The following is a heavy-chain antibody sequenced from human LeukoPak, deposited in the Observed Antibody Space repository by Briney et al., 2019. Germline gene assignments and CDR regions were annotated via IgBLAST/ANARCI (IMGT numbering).Heavy chain of an antibody. D-gene: IGHD5-18*01. J-gene: IGHJ4*02. CDR2: IKQDGSEK. V-gene: IGHV3-7*01. CDR3: ARDRRIQTWEYFDY. Sequence: GGSLRLSCVASGFTFSSYWMSWVRQAPGKGLEWVANIKQDGSEKYYVDSVRGRFTISRDNAKNSLYLQMNSLTDEDTAVYYCARDRRIQTWEYFDYWGQGTLVTVSS. CDR1: GFTFSSYW.